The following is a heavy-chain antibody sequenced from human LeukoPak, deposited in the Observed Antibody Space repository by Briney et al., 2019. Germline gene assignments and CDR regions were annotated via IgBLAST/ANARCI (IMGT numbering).Heavy chain of an antibody. CDR3: ARELSTYDFWL. CDR1: GFTFKRFN. Sequence: PGGSLTLLWAASGFTFKRFNKNWVRRAWGKGVEWVSYISSSSSTTYQADSVKGRFTISRDNAKNSLYLQRNSLRAEDTAVYYCARELSTYDFWLWGQGTLVTVSS. J-gene: IGHJ4*02. D-gene: IGHD3-3*01. V-gene: IGHV3-48*01. CDR2: ISSSSSTT.